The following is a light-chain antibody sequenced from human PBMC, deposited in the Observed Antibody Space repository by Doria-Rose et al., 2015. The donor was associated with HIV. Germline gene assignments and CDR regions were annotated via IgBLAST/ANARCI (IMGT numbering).Light chain of an antibody. CDR3: QQYYDTPS. J-gene: IGKJ3*01. V-gene: IGKV4-1*01. CDR1: QSLLYTSKNH. CDR2: WAS. Sequence: DIRMTQSPESLGMSLGERAALNCKSNQSLLYTSKNHLAWYQQKPGQPPKLLIYWASTRQSGVPARFSGSGSGIDFTLTISSLEAEDVAVYYCQQYYDTPSFGPGTTVDIK.